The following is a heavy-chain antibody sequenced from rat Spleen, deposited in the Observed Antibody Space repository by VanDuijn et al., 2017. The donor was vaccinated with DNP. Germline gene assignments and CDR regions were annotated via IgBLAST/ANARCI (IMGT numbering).Heavy chain of an antibody. CDR1: GFRFSNYG. D-gene: IGHD1-6*01. V-gene: IGHV5S13*01. J-gene: IGHJ3*01. Sequence: EVQLVESGGGLVQPGRSLKISCVGSGFRFSNYGMAWVRQAPTKGLEWVAFITPSAANTYYRDSVKGRFTISRDNAKNTKYLQMDSLRSEDTATYYCVRGTTDFSNWFAYWGQGTLVTVSS. CDR3: VRGTTDFSNWFAY. CDR2: ITPSAANT.